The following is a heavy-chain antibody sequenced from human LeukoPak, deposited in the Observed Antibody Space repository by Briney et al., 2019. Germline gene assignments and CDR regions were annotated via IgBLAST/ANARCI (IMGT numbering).Heavy chain of an antibody. CDR3: ARAPKQYSSGWYARSSQYFQH. D-gene: IGHD6-19*01. Sequence: PSETLSLTCTVSGGSINNYYWSWIRQPAGKGLEWIGRIYTSGSTNYNPSLKSRVTISVDTSKNQFSLKLSSVTAADTAVYYCARAPKQYSSGWYARSSQYFQHWGQGTLVTVSS. J-gene: IGHJ1*01. V-gene: IGHV4-4*07. CDR1: GGSINNYY. CDR2: IYTSGST.